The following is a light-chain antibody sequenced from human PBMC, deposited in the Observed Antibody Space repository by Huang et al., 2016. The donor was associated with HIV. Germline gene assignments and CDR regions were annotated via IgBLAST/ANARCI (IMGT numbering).Light chain of an antibody. Sequence: VLTQSPATLSLSPGDRATLSCSASQSVSSYLARSQQKHGQCPRLLIYYASNRATGIPARFTGSGSATDFNLTISSLEPEDFAIYYCQQRSGWLPYTFGQGTKLEI. CDR3: QQRSGWLPYT. J-gene: IGKJ2*01. CDR2: YAS. CDR1: QSVSSY. V-gene: IGKV3-11*01.